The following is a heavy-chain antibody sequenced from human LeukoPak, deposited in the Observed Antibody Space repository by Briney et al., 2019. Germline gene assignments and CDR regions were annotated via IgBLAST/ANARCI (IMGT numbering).Heavy chain of an antibody. CDR2: IYYSGST. CDR1: GDSININNYY. Sequence: SETLSLTCTVSGDSININNYYWGWLRQPPGKELEWIGSIYYSGSTYYNPSLKSRVTISVDRSKNQFSLKLSSVTAADTAVYYCARAVEVVAAPDFDYWGQGTLVTVSS. D-gene: IGHD2-15*01. V-gene: IGHV4-39*07. CDR3: ARAVEVVAAPDFDY. J-gene: IGHJ4*02.